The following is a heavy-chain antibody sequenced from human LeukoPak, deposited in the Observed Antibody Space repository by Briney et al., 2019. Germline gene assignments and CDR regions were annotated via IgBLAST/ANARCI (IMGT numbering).Heavy chain of an antibody. J-gene: IGHJ1*01. V-gene: IGHV1-2*02. CDR2: INSNSADT. D-gene: IGHD6-13*01. Sequence: ASVKVSCKASGYIFTSYYMYWVRQAPGQGLEWMGWINSNSADTNYAQNFQGRVTMTRDTSISTAYMELSRLRSDDTALYYCARIGISARGTNFHHWGQGTLVTVSS. CDR1: GYIFTSYY. CDR3: ARIGISARGTNFHH.